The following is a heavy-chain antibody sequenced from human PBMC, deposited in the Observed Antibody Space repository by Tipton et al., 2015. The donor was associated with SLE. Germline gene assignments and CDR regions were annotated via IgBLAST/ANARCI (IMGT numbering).Heavy chain of an antibody. V-gene: IGHV4-59*01. D-gene: IGHD1-7*01. CDR2: IYYSGST. Sequence: TLSLTCTVSGGSISSYYWSWIRQPPGKGLEWIGYIYYSGSTNYNPSLKSRVTISVDTSKNQFSLKLSSVTAANTAVYYCAITGTTEYWGQGTLVTVSS. J-gene: IGHJ4*02. CDR1: GGSISSYY. CDR3: AITGTTEY.